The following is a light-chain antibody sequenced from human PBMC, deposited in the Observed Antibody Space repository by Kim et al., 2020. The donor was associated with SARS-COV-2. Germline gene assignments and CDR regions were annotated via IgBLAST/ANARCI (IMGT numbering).Light chain of an antibody. CDR3: QQTYGTPT. CDR1: QTISTY. CDR2: ASS. V-gene: IGKV1-39*01. J-gene: IGKJ2*01. Sequence: LSASVRDRVTITCRASQTISTYLNWYHQKPGKAPNLLIYASSNLQNGVPSRFSGSGSGTDFTLTISSLQPEDFAIYYCQQTYGTPTFGQGTKLEI.